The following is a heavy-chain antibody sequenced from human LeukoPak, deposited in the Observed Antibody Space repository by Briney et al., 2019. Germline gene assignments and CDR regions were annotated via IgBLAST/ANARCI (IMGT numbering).Heavy chain of an antibody. CDR3: ARSGYSSSAFDY. V-gene: IGHV4-4*07. J-gene: IGHJ4*02. D-gene: IGHD6-13*01. CDR1: GGSISSYY. CDR2: LYSSGST. Sequence: KPSETLSLTCTVSGGSISSYYWSWIRQTAGKGLEWIGRLYSSGSTNYNPSLKSRVSMSVDTSKNQFSLKLSSVTVADTAVYFCARSGYSSSAFDYWGQGTLVTVSS.